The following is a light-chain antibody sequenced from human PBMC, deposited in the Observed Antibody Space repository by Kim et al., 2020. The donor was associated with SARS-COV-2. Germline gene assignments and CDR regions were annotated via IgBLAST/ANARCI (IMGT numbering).Light chain of an antibody. CDR3: NSRDSSGNHYV. CDR2: GKN. J-gene: IGLJ1*01. Sequence: ALGQTVRITCQGDSLRSYYASWYQQKPGQAPVLVIYGKNKRPSGIPDRFSGSSSGNTASLTITGAQAEDEADYYCNSRDSSGNHYVFGTGTKVTVL. CDR1: SLRSYY. V-gene: IGLV3-19*01.